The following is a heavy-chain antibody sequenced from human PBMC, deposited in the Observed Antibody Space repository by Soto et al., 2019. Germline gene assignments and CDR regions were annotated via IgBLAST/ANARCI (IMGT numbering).Heavy chain of an antibody. V-gene: IGHV3-23*01. CDR1: GFTFSSYA. CDR2: ISGSGGST. J-gene: IGHJ4*02. D-gene: IGHD2-2*01. Sequence: PGGSLRLSCAASGFTFSSYAMSWVSQAPGKGLEWVSAISGSGGSTYYADSVKGRFTISRDNSKNTLYLQMNSLRAEDTAVYYCAKVAVVVPAALACFDYWGQGTLVTVSS. CDR3: AKVAVVVPAALACFDY.